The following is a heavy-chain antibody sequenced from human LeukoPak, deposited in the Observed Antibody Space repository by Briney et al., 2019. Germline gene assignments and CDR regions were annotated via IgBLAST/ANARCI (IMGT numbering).Heavy chain of an antibody. Sequence: GGSLRLSCAASGFTFSSYEMNWVRQAPGKGLEWVSYISSSGSTIYYADSVKGRFTISRDNSKNTLYLQMNSLRAEDTAVYYCARTSGSYFSFDYWGQGTLVTVSS. D-gene: IGHD1-26*01. CDR1: GFTFSSYE. CDR2: ISSSGSTI. CDR3: ARTSGSYFSFDY. J-gene: IGHJ4*02. V-gene: IGHV3-48*03.